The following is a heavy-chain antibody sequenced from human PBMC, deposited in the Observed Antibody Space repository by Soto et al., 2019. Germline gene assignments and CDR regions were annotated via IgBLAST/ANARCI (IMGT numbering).Heavy chain of an antibody. CDR3: AHPRGYGVFDAYDF. CDR2: ISGSGSDT. CDR1: GFTFDTYA. D-gene: IGHD4-17*01. Sequence: VQLLESGGGLVQPGGSLRLSCAASGFTFDTYAMSWVRQAPGKGLEWVSAISGSGSDTYHADSVKGRFTISRDNSISTLYLQMNSLRTEDTAVYYCAHPRGYGVFDAYDFWGQGAMVTVSS. J-gene: IGHJ3*01. V-gene: IGHV3-23*01.